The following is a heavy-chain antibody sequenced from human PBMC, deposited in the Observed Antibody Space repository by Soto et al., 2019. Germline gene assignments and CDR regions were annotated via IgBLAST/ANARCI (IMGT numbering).Heavy chain of an antibody. D-gene: IGHD5-18*01. J-gene: IGHJ4*02. CDR1: GFTFTSSA. CDR3: AAETTDTAMATYYFDY. V-gene: IGHV1-58*01. Sequence: SVKVSCKASGFTFTSSAVQWVRQARGQRLEWIGWIVVGSGNTNYAQEFQERVTITRDMSTSTAYMELSSLRSEDTAVYYCAAETTDTAMATYYFDYWGQGTLVTSPQ. CDR2: IVVGSGNT.